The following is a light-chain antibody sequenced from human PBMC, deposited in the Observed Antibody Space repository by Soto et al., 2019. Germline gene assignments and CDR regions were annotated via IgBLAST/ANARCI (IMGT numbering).Light chain of an antibody. V-gene: IGKV3-20*01. J-gene: IGKJ1*01. CDR2: GAS. Sequence: EIVLTQSPGTLSLSTGERATLSCRASQSVTANYLAWYQHRPGQAPRLLIYGASSRAAGVPDRFSGSGSGTHFTLTISRLEPEDFAVYYCQQYSSTPQTFGQGTKVDIK. CDR3: QQYSSTPQT. CDR1: QSVTANY.